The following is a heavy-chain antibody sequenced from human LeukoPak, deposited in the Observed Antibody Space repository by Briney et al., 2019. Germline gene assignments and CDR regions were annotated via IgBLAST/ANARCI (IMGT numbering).Heavy chain of an antibody. D-gene: IGHD3-9*01. Sequence: GGSLRLSCAASGFTFSSYAMHWVLQAPGKGLEYVSAISSNGGSTYYANSVKGRFTISRDNSKNTLYLQMGSLRAEDMAVYYCARDSHAYDIFTGYSPNWFDPWGQGTLVTVSS. CDR1: GFTFSSYA. CDR2: ISSNGGST. V-gene: IGHV3-64*01. J-gene: IGHJ5*02. CDR3: ARDSHAYDIFTGYSPNWFDP.